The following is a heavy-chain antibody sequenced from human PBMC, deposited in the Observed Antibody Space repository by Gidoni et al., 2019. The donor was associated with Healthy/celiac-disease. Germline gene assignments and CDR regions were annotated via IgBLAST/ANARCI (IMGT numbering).Heavy chain of an antibody. Sequence: EVQLLESGGGLVQPGGSLRLSCAASGFTFGSYAMSWVRQAPGKGLEWVSAISGSGGSTYYADSVKGRFTISRDNSKNTLYLQMNSLRAEDTAVYYCAKGFIGYCSGGSCPSDYWGQGTLVTVSS. D-gene: IGHD2-15*01. J-gene: IGHJ4*02. CDR3: AKGFIGYCSGGSCPSDY. V-gene: IGHV3-23*01. CDR2: ISGSGGST. CDR1: GFTFGSYA.